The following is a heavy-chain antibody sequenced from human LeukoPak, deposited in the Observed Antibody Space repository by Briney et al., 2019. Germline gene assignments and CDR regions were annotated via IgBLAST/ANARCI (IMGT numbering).Heavy chain of an antibody. J-gene: IGHJ5*02. D-gene: IGHD6-13*01. CDR2: INPNSGGT. Sequence: ASVKLSCKASGYTFTDYHMHWVRHAPGHGLECMGWINPNSGGTNYAQKFQDRVTMTRDTSISTAYMEVSGLTSDDTAVHYCARASPIAAPGTKWFDPWGQGTLVTVSS. CDR3: ARASPIAAPGTKWFDP. CDR1: GYTFTDYH. V-gene: IGHV1-2*02.